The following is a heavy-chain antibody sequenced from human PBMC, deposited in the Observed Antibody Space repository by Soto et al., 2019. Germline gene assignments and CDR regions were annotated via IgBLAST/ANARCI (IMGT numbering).Heavy chain of an antibody. D-gene: IGHD3-22*01. CDR1: GFTFSSYG. CDR3: AREGVIVVEGGYYFDY. CDR2: IWYDGSNK. Sequence: QVQLVESGGGVVQPGRSLRLSCAASGFTFSSYGMHWVRQAPGKGLEWVAVIWYDGSNKYYADSVKGRFTISRDNSKNTLYLQMNSLRAEDTAVYYCAREGVIVVEGGYYFDYWGQGTLVTVS. V-gene: IGHV3-33*01. J-gene: IGHJ4*02.